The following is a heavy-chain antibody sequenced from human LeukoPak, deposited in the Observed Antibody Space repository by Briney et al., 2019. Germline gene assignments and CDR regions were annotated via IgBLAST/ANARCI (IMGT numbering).Heavy chain of an antibody. J-gene: IGHJ4*02. CDR3: AKEEVISGNHGVYFDY. CDR2: IRYDGNSN. V-gene: IGHV3-30*02. D-gene: IGHD3-22*01. Sequence: PGGSLRLSCAASGFTFRSYGMHWVRQAPGKGLEWVAFIRYDGNSNYYADSVKGRFTTSRDNSRSTLYLQMNSLRAEDTAVHYCAKEEVISGNHGVYFDYWGQGTLVTVSS. CDR1: GFTFRSYG.